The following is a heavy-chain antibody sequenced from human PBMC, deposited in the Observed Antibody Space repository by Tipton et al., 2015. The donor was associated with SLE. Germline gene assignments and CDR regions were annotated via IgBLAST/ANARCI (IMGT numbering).Heavy chain of an antibody. Sequence: SLRLSCAASGFIFSNYGMHWVRQAPGRGLDWVAFIRYDGSNIFYANSVKGRFTISRDNSKNTLYLQMNSLRPEDTAVYYCAKELGNYNFWSGQNYYYYYGMDVWGQGTTVTVSS. D-gene: IGHD3-3*01. CDR3: AKELGNYNFWSGQNYYYYYGMDV. V-gene: IGHV3-30*02. CDR1: GFIFSNYG. J-gene: IGHJ6*02. CDR2: IRYDGSNI.